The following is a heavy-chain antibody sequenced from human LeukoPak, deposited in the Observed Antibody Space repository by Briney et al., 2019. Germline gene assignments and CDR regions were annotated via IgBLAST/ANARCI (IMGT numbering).Heavy chain of an antibody. J-gene: IGHJ3*02. CDR1: GGSISSGGYY. CDR2: IYHSGST. Sequence: SETLSLTCTVSGGSISSGGYYWSWIRQPPGKGLEWIGYIYHSGSTYYNPSLKSRVTISVDRSKNQFSLKLSSVTAADMAVYYCARDGTGAFDIWGQGTMVTVSS. CDR3: ARDGTGAFDI. D-gene: IGHD1-14*01. V-gene: IGHV4-30-2*01.